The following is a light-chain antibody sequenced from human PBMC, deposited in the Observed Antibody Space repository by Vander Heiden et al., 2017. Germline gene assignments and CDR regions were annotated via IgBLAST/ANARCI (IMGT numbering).Light chain of an antibody. V-gene: IGLV1-40*01. CDR2: GNI. Sequence: LTLPPSVSRAPAHTVTTSCTGSTPNIVAGYDVHWYQQLPGTDPNRLIFGNINRPPGVADRFFASKSCTYASPVTTGLQAEDEADDYCQCSDSSLSGVVFGGGTKVTVL. CDR3: QCSDSSLSGVV. J-gene: IGLJ2*01. CDR1: TPNIVAGYD.